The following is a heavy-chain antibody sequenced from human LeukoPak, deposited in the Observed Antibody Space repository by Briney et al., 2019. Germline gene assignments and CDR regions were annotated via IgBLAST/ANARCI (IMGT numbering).Heavy chain of an antibody. CDR1: GFTFSDYY. CDR3: ARDWEYSSSSDFLYYFDY. J-gene: IGHJ4*02. V-gene: IGHV3-11*01. D-gene: IGHD6-6*01. CDR2: INTSGRTT. Sequence: PGGSLRLSCAASGFTFSDYYMSWIRQAPGKGLEWISYINTSGRTTNYADSVKGRFTMSRDNAKNSLYLQMNNLRAEDTAVYYCARDWEYSSSSDFLYYFDYWGQGTLVTVSS.